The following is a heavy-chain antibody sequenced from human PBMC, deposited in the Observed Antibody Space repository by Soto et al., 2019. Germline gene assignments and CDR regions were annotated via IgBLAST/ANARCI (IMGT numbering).Heavy chain of an antibody. J-gene: IGHJ4*02. CDR2: INPRGGSA. Sequence: QVQLVQSGAEVKKPGASVKISCKASGYSFTHYYMHWVRQAPGQGLEWVGMINPRGGSATYSQKFQGRVTMTRDTSTSTGYMEVRSLRSEDTAVYYCARDYDPYSSSCIDYWGQGALVTVSS. D-gene: IGHD6-13*01. CDR1: GYSFTHYY. CDR3: ARDYDPYSSSCIDY. V-gene: IGHV1-46*03.